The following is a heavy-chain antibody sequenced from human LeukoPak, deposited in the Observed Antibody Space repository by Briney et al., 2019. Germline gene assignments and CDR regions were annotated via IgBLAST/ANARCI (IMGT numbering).Heavy chain of an antibody. V-gene: IGHV3-30*04. Sequence: GGSLRLSCAASGFTFSSYAMHWVRQAPGKGLEWVAVISYDGSNKYYADSVKGRFTISRDNSKNTLYLQMNSLRAEDTAVYYCATKTIGYYDAFDIWGQGTMVTVSS. D-gene: IGHD5-18*01. J-gene: IGHJ3*02. CDR2: ISYDGSNK. CDR3: ATKTIGYYDAFDI. CDR1: GFTFSSYA.